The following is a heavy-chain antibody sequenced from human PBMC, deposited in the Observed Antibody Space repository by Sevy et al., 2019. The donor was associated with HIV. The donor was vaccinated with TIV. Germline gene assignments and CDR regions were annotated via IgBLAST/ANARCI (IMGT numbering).Heavy chain of an antibody. CDR2: IFSNGST. D-gene: IGHD6-19*01. V-gene: IGHV3-66*02. CDR3: VSLFLSYRSGWSYFDY. CDR1: GFTVNDKY. Sequence: GGSLRLSCAISGFTVNDKYIIWVRQAPGKGLEWVSVIFSNGSTYYADSAKGRFTISRDNSKNTVYLQMNSLRAEDTAVYYCVSLFLSYRSGWSYFDYWGQGTLVTVSS. J-gene: IGHJ4*02.